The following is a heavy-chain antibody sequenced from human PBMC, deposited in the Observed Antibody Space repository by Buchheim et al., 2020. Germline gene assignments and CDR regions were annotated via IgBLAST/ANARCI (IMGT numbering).Heavy chain of an antibody. J-gene: IGHJ6*02. V-gene: IGHV3-30*18. CDR2: ISYAGSNK. CDR1: GFTFSSYG. CDR3: AKDRKGYYDCWSGYRYYYYGMDV. D-gene: IGHD3-3*01. Sequence: QVQLVESGGGVVQPGRSLRLSCAASGFTFSSYGMHWVRQAPGKGLEWVAVISYAGSNKYYADSVKGRFTISRDNSKNTLYLQMNSLRAEDTAVYYCAKDRKGYYDCWSGYRYYYYGMDVWGQGTT.